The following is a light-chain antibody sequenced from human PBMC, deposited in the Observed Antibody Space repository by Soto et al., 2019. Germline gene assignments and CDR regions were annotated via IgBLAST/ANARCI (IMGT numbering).Light chain of an antibody. Sequence: EIVMTQSPATLSVSPGERATLSCRASQSVSGNLACYQQRPGQAPRLLIYGASTSATGIPARLSGSGSGTEFTLPISSLQSEDFAVYYFQQYNNWPPITFGQGTKLEIK. CDR2: GAS. CDR1: QSVSGN. V-gene: IGKV3-15*01. CDR3: QQYNNWPPIT. J-gene: IGKJ2*01.